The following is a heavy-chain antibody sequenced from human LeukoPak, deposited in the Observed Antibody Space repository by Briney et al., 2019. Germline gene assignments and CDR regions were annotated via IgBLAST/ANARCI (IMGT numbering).Heavy chain of an antibody. Sequence: SETLSLTCTVSGDSISSGDYYWSWIRQPAGKGLEWIGRIYTTGSTNYNSSLKSRVTMSVDTSKNQFSLKLSSVTAADTAVYYCARGTQLWSKYYYYYYMDVWGKGTTVTMSS. CDR2: IYTTGST. D-gene: IGHD5-18*01. CDR3: ARGTQLWSKYYYYYYMDV. CDR1: GDSISSGDYY. J-gene: IGHJ6*03. V-gene: IGHV4-61*02.